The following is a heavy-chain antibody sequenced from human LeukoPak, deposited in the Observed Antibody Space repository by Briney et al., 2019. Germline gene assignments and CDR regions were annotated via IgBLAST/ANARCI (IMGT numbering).Heavy chain of an antibody. D-gene: IGHD2-8*01. CDR2: INHSGST. CDR1: GGSFSGYY. V-gene: IGHV4-34*01. CDR3: ARGAVVLGYCTNGVCYPFDY. Sequence: SETLSLTCAVSGGSFSGYYWSWFRQPPGKGLEWFGEINHSGSTNYNPSLKSRVTISVDTSKNQFSLKLSSVTAADTAVYYCARGAVVLGYCTNGVCYPFDYWGQGTLVTVSS. J-gene: IGHJ4*02.